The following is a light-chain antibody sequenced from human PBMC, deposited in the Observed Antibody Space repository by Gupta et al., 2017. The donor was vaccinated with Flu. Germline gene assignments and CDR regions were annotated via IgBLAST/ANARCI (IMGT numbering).Light chain of an antibody. CDR3: SSYTTTNTWV. Sequence: TSSDVGDYNYVSWYQQHPGKAPKLMIYDVNNRPSGVSNRFSGSKSGNTASLTISGLQSEDEADYYCSSYTTTNTWVFGGGTKLTVL. J-gene: IGLJ3*02. CDR1: SSDVGDYNY. V-gene: IGLV2-14*03. CDR2: DVN.